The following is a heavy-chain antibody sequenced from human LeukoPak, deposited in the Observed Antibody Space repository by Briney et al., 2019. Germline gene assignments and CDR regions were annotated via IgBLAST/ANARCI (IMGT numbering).Heavy chain of an antibody. CDR2: INIDGSNT. D-gene: IGHD1-26*01. Sequence: GGSLRLSCAASGFFFTTYWMHWVRQAPGKGLVWVARINIDGSNTYYADSVKGRFTISRDNGKNTLYLQMNSLRTEDTAVYYCTRDLVGATSDFWGQGTLVTVSS. CDR1: GFFFTTYW. J-gene: IGHJ4*02. V-gene: IGHV3-74*01. CDR3: TRDLVGATSDF.